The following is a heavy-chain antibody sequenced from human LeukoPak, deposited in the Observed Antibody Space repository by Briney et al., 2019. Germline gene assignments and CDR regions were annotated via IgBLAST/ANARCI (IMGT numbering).Heavy chain of an antibody. CDR1: GFSFSSHG. CDR3: ANPGVVTARPHVDY. J-gene: IGHJ4*02. D-gene: IGHD2-21*02. CDR2: ISGSGGRT. Sequence: GGSLRLSCAASGFSFSSHGMSWVRQAPGKGLEWVSAISGSGGRTDYADSVKGRFTISRDNSKNTLYLQMNSLRAEDTAVYYCANPGVVTARPHVDYWGQGTLVTVSS. V-gene: IGHV3-23*01.